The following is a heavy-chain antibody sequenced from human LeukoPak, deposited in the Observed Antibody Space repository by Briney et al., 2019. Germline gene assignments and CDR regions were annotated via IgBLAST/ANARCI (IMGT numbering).Heavy chain of an antibody. CDR1: GFTVSNNY. J-gene: IGHJ4*02. CDR3: AKEGYSGSYYLTGPTEEFDY. Sequence: GGSLRLSCAASGFTVSNNYMTWVRQAPGKGLEWVSVIYSGGSTYYADSVQGRFTISRDHYENTVYLQMNSLRAEDTAVYYRAKEGYSGSYYLTGPTEEFDYWGQGTLVTVSS. CDR2: IYSGGST. D-gene: IGHD1-26*01. V-gene: IGHV3-53*01.